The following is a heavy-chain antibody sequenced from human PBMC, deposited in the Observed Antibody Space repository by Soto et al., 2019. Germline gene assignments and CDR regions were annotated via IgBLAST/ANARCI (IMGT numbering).Heavy chain of an antibody. V-gene: IGHV3-33*01. Sequence: RXLSCAASGFTFSNYGMHWVRQAPGKGLEWVAVIWYDGNNKYYADSVKGRFTISRDNSNNTLYVQMTSLRAEDTAVYYCARGLHYIFDYWGQGTLVTVSS. CDR1: GFTFSNYG. D-gene: IGHD3-10*01. CDR2: IWYDGNNK. J-gene: IGHJ4*02. CDR3: ARGLHYIFDY.